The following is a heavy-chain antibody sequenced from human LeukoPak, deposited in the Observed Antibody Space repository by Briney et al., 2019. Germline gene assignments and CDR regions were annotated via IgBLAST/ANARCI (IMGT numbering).Heavy chain of an antibody. CDR3: ARDPNGDYVGAFDI. D-gene: IGHD4-17*01. J-gene: IGHJ3*02. Sequence: GGSLRLSCAASGFTFSNYAMMWLRQAPEKGPEWVSAIRGSGGGTDYADSVRGRFTISRDNSKNTLYLQMNRLRAEDTAVYYCARDPNGDYVGAFDILGQGTMVTVSS. CDR1: GFTFSNYA. CDR2: IRGSGGGT. V-gene: IGHV3-23*01.